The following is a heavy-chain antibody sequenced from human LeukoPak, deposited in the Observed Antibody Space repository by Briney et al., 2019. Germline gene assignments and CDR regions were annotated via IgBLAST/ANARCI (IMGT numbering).Heavy chain of an antibody. Sequence: SETLSLTRMLSVGSISSYYRSWMRPPPRRGQEGIGYIYSSGSTNFSPSHKSRVTISVASSKNRFSLKLSSVTAADTAVYYCARLKDFWSGYYGDYYYYYMDVWGKGTTVTVSS. CDR1: VGSISSYY. V-gene: IGHV4-59*08. CDR2: IYSSGST. J-gene: IGHJ6*03. D-gene: IGHD3-3*01. CDR3: ARLKDFWSGYYGDYYYYYMDV.